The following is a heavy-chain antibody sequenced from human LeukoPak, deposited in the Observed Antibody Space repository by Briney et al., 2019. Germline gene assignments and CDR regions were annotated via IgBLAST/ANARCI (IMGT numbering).Heavy chain of an antibody. CDR3: ARWGDIATAGDY. V-gene: IGHV3-48*03. D-gene: IGHD6-13*01. Sequence: GGSLRLSCAASGFTFSTYEMNWVRQARGKGLEWVSHISSSGSIIYYADSVKGRFTISRDNAKNSLYLQMNSLRAEDTALYYCARWGDIATAGDYWGQGTLVTVSS. J-gene: IGHJ4*02. CDR1: GFTFSTYE. CDR2: ISSSGSII.